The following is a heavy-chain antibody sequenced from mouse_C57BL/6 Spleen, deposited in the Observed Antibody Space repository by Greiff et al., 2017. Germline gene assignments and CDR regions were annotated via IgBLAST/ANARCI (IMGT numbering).Heavy chain of an antibody. D-gene: IGHD2-13*01. J-gene: IGHJ3*01. CDR3: ARSGDSFAY. CDR1: GYTFTSYW. Sequence: VQLQQPGAELVKPGASVKLSCKASGYTFTSYWMQWVKQRPGQGLEWIGEIDPSDSYTNYNQKFKGKATLTVDTSSSTAYMQLSSLTSEDSAVYYGARSGDSFAYWGQGTLVTVSA. CDR2: IDPSDSYT. V-gene: IGHV1-50*01.